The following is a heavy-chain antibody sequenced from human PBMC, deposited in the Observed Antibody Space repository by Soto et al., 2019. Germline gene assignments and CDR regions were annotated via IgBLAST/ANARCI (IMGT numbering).Heavy chain of an antibody. CDR3: ARKAAAGTVYYYCYDMDV. Sequence: ASVKVSCKASGYTFTSYDINWVRQATGQGLEWMGWMNPNRGNTGYAQKFQGRVTMTRNTSISTAYMELSSLRSEDTAVYYCARKAAAGTVYYYCYDMDVWGKGTTVTVSS. J-gene: IGHJ6*03. CDR1: GYTFTSYD. CDR2: MNPNRGNT. V-gene: IGHV1-8*01. D-gene: IGHD6-13*01.